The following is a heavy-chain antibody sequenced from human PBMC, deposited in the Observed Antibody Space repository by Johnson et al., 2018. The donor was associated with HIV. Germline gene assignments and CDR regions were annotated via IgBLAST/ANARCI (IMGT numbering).Heavy chain of an antibody. Sequence: VQLVESGGGVVRPGGSLRLSCAASGFTFDDYGMSWVRQAPGKGLEWVSGISWNSGSIGYVDSVKGRFTISRDNAKNSLYLQMNSLRPEDTAVDYCASRPGGDFCSGGSCRPNPYDGFDIWGQGTKVTVSS. CDR2: ISWNSGSI. CDR3: ASRPGGDFCSGGSCRPNPYDGFDI. J-gene: IGHJ3*02. V-gene: IGHV3-20*04. D-gene: IGHD2-15*01. CDR1: GFTFDDYG.